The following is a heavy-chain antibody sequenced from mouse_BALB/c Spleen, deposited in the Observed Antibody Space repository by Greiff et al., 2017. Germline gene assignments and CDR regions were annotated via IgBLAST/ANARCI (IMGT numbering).Heavy chain of an antibody. V-gene: IGHV1-22*01. CDR3: ARGAVYAMDY. Sequence: EVQLQESGPELVKPGASVKISCKASGYSFTGYYMHWVKQSHVKSLEWIGRINPYNGATSYNQNFKDKASLTVNKSSSTAYMELHSLTSEDAAVYYCARGAVYAMDYWGQGTSVTVSS. CDR2: INPYNGAT. J-gene: IGHJ4*01. CDR1: GYSFTGYY.